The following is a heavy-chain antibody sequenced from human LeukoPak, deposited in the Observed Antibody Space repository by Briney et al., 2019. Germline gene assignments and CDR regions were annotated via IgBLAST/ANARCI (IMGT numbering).Heavy chain of an antibody. Sequence: SETLSLTCIVSGGSISKYYWSWIRQPPGKGLEWIGYISYSGNTKYNSSLKSRVTISLDTSKNQFSLKLTSVTAADTAVYYCAIDLDGYNLLFDYWGQGTLVTVSS. CDR3: AIDLDGYNLLFDY. D-gene: IGHD5-24*01. J-gene: IGHJ4*02. V-gene: IGHV4-59*01. CDR1: GGSISKYY. CDR2: ISYSGNT.